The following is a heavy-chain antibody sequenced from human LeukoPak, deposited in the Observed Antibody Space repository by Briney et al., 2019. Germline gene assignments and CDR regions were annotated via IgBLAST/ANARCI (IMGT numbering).Heavy chain of an antibody. Sequence: GGSLRLPCAASGFTFSSHGIHWVRQAPGKGLEWVTVISYDESNKYYADSVKGRFTISRDNSKNTLYLLMNSLRAEDTAVYYCAKDIGDCSGSCKYYFDYWGQGTLVTVSS. V-gene: IGHV3-30*18. CDR1: GFTFSSHG. CDR2: ISYDESNK. CDR3: AKDIGDCSGSCKYYFDY. J-gene: IGHJ4*02. D-gene: IGHD3-10*02.